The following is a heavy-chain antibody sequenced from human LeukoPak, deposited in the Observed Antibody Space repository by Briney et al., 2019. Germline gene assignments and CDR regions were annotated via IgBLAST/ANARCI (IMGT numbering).Heavy chain of an antibody. CDR1: GFTFSSYW. Sequence: GGSLRLSCAASGFTFSSYWMHWVRQAPGKGLVWVSRINSDGSSTSYADSVKGRFTISRDNAKNTLYLQMNSLRAEDTAVYYCARGGWGYYYGDEIPNWFDPWGQGTLVTVSS. CDR2: INSDGSST. V-gene: IGHV3-74*01. J-gene: IGHJ5*02. D-gene: IGHD4-17*01. CDR3: ARGGWGYYYGDEIPNWFDP.